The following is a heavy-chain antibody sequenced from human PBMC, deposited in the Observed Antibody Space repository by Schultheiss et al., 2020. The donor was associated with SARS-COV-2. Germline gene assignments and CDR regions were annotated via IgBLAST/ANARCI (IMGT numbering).Heavy chain of an antibody. Sequence: SVKVSCKASGFTFTSSAVQWVRQARGQRLEWIGWIVFGSGNTNYAQKFQERVTIPRDMSTSTAYMELSSLRSEDTAVYYCVADMVRGVISYYYYYGMDLWGQGTTVTVAS. D-gene: IGHD3-10*01. CDR2: IVFGSGNT. V-gene: IGHV1-58*01. CDR1: GFTFTSSA. CDR3: VADMVRGVISYYYYYGMDL. J-gene: IGHJ6*02.